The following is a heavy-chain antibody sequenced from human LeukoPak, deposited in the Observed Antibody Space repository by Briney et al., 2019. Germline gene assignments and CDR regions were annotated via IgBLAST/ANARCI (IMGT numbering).Heavy chain of an antibody. Sequence: GGSLRLSCAASGFTSSSYAMSWVRQAPGKGLEWVSAISGSGGSTYYADSVKGRLTISRDNSKNTLYLQMNSLRAEDTAVYYCAKDRRAYYDSSGYEWGQGTLVTVSS. D-gene: IGHD3-22*01. V-gene: IGHV3-23*01. CDR3: AKDRRAYYDSSGYE. CDR2: ISGSGGST. J-gene: IGHJ4*02. CDR1: GFTSSSYA.